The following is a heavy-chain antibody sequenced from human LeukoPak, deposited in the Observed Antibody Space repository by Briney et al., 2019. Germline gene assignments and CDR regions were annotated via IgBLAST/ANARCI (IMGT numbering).Heavy chain of an antibody. CDR3: ARIQLLWFGEPGYYYGMDV. J-gene: IGHJ6*02. D-gene: IGHD3-10*01. CDR1: GFTFSNYW. V-gene: IGHV3-7*01. Sequence: GGSLRLSCAASGFTFSNYWMNWVRQAPGKGLEWVANIKHDGSEKYYADSVKGRFTISRDNAKNSLYLQMNSLRAEDTAVYYCARIQLLWFGEPGYYYGMDVWGQGTTVTVSS. CDR2: IKHDGSEK.